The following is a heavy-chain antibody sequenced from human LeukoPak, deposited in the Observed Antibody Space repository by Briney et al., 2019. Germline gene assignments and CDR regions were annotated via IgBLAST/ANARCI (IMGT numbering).Heavy chain of an antibody. Sequence: SVKLSCKASGGTFSSYAISWVRQAPGQGLEWMGGIIPIFGTANYAQKFQGRVTITADKSTSTAYMELSSLRSEDTAVYYCACGDYSGPFDPWGQGTLVTVSS. CDR2: IIPIFGTA. J-gene: IGHJ5*02. CDR1: GGTFSSYA. V-gene: IGHV1-69*06. CDR3: ACGDYSGPFDP. D-gene: IGHD4-17*01.